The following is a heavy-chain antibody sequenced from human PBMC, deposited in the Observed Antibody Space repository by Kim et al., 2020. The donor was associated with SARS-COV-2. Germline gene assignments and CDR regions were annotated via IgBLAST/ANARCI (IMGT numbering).Heavy chain of an antibody. D-gene: IGHD4-17*01. CDR1: GFTFKNAW. J-gene: IGHJ4*02. Sequence: GGSLRLSCAASGFTFKNAWMAWVRQAPGMGPEYVARIKTKTDGEIIDYAAPVKDRFTISRDDSKNTLYLQMNSLKTEDTAVYYCTSIYGDYRSFLGTSSRTLVPGVRRGFDYWGQGTLVTFSS. V-gene: IGHV3-15*05. CDR2: IKTKTDGEII. CDR3: TSIYGDYRSFLGTSSRTLVPGVRRGFDY.